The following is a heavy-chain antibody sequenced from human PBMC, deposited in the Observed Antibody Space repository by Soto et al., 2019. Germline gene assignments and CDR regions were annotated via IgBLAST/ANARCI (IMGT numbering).Heavy chain of an antibody. CDR2: IIPIFGTA. CDR1: GGTFSSYA. Sequence: QVQLVQSGAEVKKPGSSVKVSCKASGGTFSSYAISWVRQAPGQGLEWMGGIIPIFGTANYAQKFQGRVTITADESTSTAYMERSSLRSEDTAVYYCARSYCGGDCSTVFDYWGQGTLVTVSS. J-gene: IGHJ4*02. D-gene: IGHD2-21*02. V-gene: IGHV1-69*01. CDR3: ARSYCGGDCSTVFDY.